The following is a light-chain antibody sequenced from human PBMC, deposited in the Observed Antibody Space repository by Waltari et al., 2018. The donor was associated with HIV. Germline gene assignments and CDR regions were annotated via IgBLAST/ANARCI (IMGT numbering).Light chain of an antibody. CDR1: SSNIGRNT. Sequence: QSMLTQPPSASGTPGQRVTISCSGSSSNIGRNTVNWYQQLPGTAPKLLIYSSNRRPSGVPARFSGSKSGSSASLAIMGLQSEDEADYYCATWDDSLNGRVFGGGTKLTVL. V-gene: IGLV1-44*01. CDR3: ATWDDSLNGRV. CDR2: SSN. J-gene: IGLJ3*02.